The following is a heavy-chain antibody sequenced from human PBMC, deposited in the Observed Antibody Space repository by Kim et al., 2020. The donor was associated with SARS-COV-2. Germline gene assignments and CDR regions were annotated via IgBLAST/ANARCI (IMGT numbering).Heavy chain of an antibody. D-gene: IGHD4-17*01. CDR2: ISWNSGSI. V-gene: IGHV3-9*01. CDR1: GFTFDDYA. Sequence: GGSLRLSCAASGFTFDDYAMHWVRQAPGKGLEWVSGISWNSGSIGYADSVKGRFTISRDNAKNSLYLQMNSLRAEDTALYYCAKDRGATTGAFFDYWGQGTLVTVSS. CDR3: AKDRGATTGAFFDY. J-gene: IGHJ4*02.